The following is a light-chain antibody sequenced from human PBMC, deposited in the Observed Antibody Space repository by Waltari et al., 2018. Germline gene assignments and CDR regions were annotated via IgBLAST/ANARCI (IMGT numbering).Light chain of an antibody. CDR3: QQCHTFPKA. CDR2: KSS. CDR1: QSVSDW. V-gene: IGKV1-5*03. Sequence: DVQMTQTPSTLSASVGARVTITCRASQSVSDWVAWYQQKPGKAPKLLIYKSSYLEDGVPSRFSGSASGTEFTFTIASLQADDFATYYCQQCHTFPKAFGQGTKVEV. J-gene: IGKJ1*01.